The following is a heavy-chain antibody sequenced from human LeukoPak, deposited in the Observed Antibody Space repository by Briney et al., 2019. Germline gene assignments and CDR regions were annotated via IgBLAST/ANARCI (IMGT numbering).Heavy chain of an antibody. CDR1: GFTVSSNY. CDR3: ARDLGRTVAGPFDI. CDR2: IYSGGST. D-gene: IGHD1-1*01. J-gene: IGHJ3*02. V-gene: IGHV3-53*01. Sequence: GGSLRLSCAASGFTVSSNYMNWVRQAPGKGLEWVSLIYSGGSTYYADSVKGRFTISRDNSKNTLYLQMNSLRAEDTAVYYCARDLGRTVAGPFDIWGQGTMVTVAS.